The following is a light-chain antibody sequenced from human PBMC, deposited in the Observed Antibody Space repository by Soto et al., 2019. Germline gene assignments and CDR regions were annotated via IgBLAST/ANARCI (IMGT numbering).Light chain of an antibody. Sequence: DIQMTQSPSSVSASVGDRVNITCRASQGISSWLDWYQQKPVKAPKLLIYGASRLQSGVPSRFSGSGSSTDFTLTTSRLQPEDLATYYCQQSKCYTFTFRPGTKVDMK. CDR2: GAS. J-gene: IGKJ3*01. V-gene: IGKV1D-12*01. CDR1: QGISSW. CDR3: QQSKCYTFT.